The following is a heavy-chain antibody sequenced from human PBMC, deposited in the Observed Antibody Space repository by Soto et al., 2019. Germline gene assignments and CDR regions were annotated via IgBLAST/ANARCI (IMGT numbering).Heavy chain of an antibody. V-gene: IGHV3-30*18. J-gene: IGHJ3*02. CDR1: GFTFSDYV. Sequence: PGGSLRLSCAASGFTFSDYVMHWVRQAPGKGLEWVAVISYDGTTEDFADSVKGRFTISRDNSKNTLYLQMNSLRPEDKAMFYCAKTLRRTWPGDAFDIWGQGTMVTVSS. CDR2: ISYDGTTE. CDR3: AKTLRRTWPGDAFDI.